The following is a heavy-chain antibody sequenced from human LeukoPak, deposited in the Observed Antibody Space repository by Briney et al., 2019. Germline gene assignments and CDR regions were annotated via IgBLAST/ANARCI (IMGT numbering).Heavy chain of an antibody. J-gene: IGHJ4*02. CDR3: ARDGGSGSYDY. Sequence: SETLSLTCTVSGGSISSYYWSWIRQPPGKGLEWIGYIYYSGSTNYNPSLKSRVTMSVDTSKNQFSLKLSSVTAADTAVYYCARDGGSGSYDYWGQGTLVTVSS. CDR1: GGSISSYY. V-gene: IGHV4-59*12. CDR2: IYYSGST. D-gene: IGHD1-26*01.